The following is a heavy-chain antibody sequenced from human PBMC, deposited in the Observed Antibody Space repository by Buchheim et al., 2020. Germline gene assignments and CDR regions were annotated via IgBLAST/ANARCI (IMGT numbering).Heavy chain of an antibody. CDR3: ARDAYYFDS. V-gene: IGHV4-31*03. J-gene: IGHJ4*02. D-gene: IGHD3-16*01. Sequence: QVQLQESGPGLVKPSQTLSLTCTVSGGSISGGGDYWTWIRQHPGKGLEWIGYIASSGTTYYNPSLKCRFIMSVDTSNNQFSLKLTSVTAADTAVYYCARDAYYFDSWGKGTL. CDR2: IASSGTT. CDR1: GGSISGGGDY.